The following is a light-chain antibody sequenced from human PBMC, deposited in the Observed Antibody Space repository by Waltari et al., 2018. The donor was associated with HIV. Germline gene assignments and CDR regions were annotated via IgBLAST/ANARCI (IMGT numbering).Light chain of an antibody. J-gene: IGLJ2*01. V-gene: IGLV3-1*01. Sequence: SYELTQPPSVSVSPGETASITCSGDELGSRYVSWYQQKPGQSPLLLIYQDTKRPSGIPERFSGANSGNTGTLTISGTQTMDEADYYCQAWGTSNVVFGGGTKLTVL. CDR2: QDT. CDR3: QAWGTSNVV. CDR1: ELGSRY.